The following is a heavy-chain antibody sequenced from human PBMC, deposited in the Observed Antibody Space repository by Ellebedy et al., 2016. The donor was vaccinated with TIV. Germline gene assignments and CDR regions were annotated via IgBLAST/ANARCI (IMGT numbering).Heavy chain of an antibody. CDR1: GGSISSGGDY. CDR3: ARQRYQLPNCFDP. J-gene: IGHJ5*02. Sequence: PSETLSLTCTVSGGSISSGGDYWGWIRRPPGKGLEWIATVYYTGSTYYHPSLKSRITISVNTSKRQVSLKLSSVTAADTAVYYCARQRYQLPNCFDPWGQGTLVTVSS. V-gene: IGHV4-39*01. CDR2: VYYTGST. D-gene: IGHD2-2*01.